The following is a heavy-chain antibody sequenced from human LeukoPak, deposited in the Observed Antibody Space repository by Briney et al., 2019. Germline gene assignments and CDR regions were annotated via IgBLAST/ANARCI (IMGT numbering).Heavy chain of an antibody. Sequence: SETLSLTCTVSAGSISSYHWSWIRQPPGKGLEWIGYIYYSGSTNYNPSLKSRVTISVDTSKNQFSLKLNSVTTADTAVYYCARGGAYSSSWYGGAFDIWGKGTRVPVSS. CDR1: AGSISSYH. CDR3: ARGGAYSSSWYGGAFDI. V-gene: IGHV4-59*01. J-gene: IGHJ3*02. D-gene: IGHD6-13*01. CDR2: IYYSGST.